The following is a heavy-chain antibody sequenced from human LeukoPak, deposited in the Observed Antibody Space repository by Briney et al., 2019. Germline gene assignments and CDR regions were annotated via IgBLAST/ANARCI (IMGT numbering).Heavy chain of an antibody. CDR2: INWNGGST. Sequence: RSGGSLRLSCAASGFTFDDYGMSWVRHAPGKGLEWVSGINWNGGSTGYADSVKGRFTISRDNAKNSLYPQMNSLRAEDTALYYCARALRFLEWPRASSYYFDYWGQGTLVTVSS. D-gene: IGHD3-3*01. CDR3: ARALRFLEWPRASSYYFDY. CDR1: GFTFDDYG. V-gene: IGHV3-20*04. J-gene: IGHJ4*02.